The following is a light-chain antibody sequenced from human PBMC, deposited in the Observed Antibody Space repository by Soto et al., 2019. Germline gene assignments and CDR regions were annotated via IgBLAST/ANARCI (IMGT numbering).Light chain of an antibody. Sequence: QSVLTQPPSVSGTPGQTVTISCSGSSSNIGTNYVYWYQQLPGRAPQLLIYRNIQRPSGVPDRFSGSESCSSASLASRGLRSEDEADYYCAAWDDSLGGLFGGGTKLTVL. J-gene: IGLJ2*01. CDR3: AAWDDSLGGL. V-gene: IGLV1-47*01. CDR1: SSNIGTNY. CDR2: RNI.